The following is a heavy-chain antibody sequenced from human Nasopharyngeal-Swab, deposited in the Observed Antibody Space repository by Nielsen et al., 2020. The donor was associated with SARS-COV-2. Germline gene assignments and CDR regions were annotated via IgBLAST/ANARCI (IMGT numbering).Heavy chain of an antibody. Sequence: NWIRQRPGKSLEWIGYVYYGGSTEYNPSLKSRVTISSDTSKNQFSLKLNSVTAADTAIYYCATYSGTYYWYFDLWGRGTQVTVSS. J-gene: IGHJ2*01. V-gene: IGHV4-31*02. CDR2: VYYGGST. D-gene: IGHD1-26*01. CDR3: ATYSGTYYWYFDL.